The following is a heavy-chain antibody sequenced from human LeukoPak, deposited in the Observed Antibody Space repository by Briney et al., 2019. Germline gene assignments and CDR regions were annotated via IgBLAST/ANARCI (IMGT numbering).Heavy chain of an antibody. CDR3: ARDRKKRVDY. D-gene: IGHD1-14*01. CDR1: GFTFSSYS. J-gene: IGHJ4*02. V-gene: IGHV3-21*01. CDR2: ISSSSSYI. Sequence: GGSLRLSCAASGFTFSSYSMNWVRQAPGKGLEWVSSISSSSSYIYYADSVKGRFTISRDNAKNSLYLQMNSLRAEDRAVYYCARDRKKRVDYWGQGTLVTVSS.